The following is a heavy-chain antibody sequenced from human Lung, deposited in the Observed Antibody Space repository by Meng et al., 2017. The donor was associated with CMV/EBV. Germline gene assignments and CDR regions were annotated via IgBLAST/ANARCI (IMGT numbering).Heavy chain of an antibody. CDR3: ARDNPNSVIDY. D-gene: IGHD2-21*01. J-gene: IGHJ4*02. CDR2: IYYSGST. V-gene: IGHV4-59*01. Sequence: ESLKISCTVSGGSISSYYWSWIRQPPGKGLEWIGYIYYSGSTNYNPSLKSRVTISVDTSKNQFSLKLSSVTAADTAVYYCARDNPNSVIDYWGQGTLVTVSS. CDR1: GGSISSYY.